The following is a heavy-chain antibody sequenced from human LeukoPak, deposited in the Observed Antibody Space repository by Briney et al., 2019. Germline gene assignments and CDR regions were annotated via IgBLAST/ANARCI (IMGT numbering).Heavy chain of an antibody. D-gene: IGHD4-17*01. CDR2: IIPILGIA. CDR3: ARGPDYGDYRDGAFDI. V-gene: IGHV1-69*02. CDR1: GGTFSSYT. J-gene: IGHJ3*02. Sequence: SVKVSCKASGGTFSSYTISWVRQAPGQGLEWMGRIIPILGIANYAQKFQGRVTITADKSTSTAFMELSSLRSEDTAVYYCARGPDYGDYRDGAFDIWGQGTMVTVSS.